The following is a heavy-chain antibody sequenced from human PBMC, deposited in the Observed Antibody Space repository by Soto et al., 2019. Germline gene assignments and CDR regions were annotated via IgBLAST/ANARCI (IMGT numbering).Heavy chain of an antibody. D-gene: IGHD3-10*01. Sequence: GSLRLSCTASGFTFVDYAIICCRHSPFKGLEWVGFIRSKAYGGTTEYAASVKGRFTISRDDSKSIAYLQMNSLKTEDTAVYYCTSPSYYGSGTTGGVWGQGTTVTVSS. CDR1: GFTFVDYA. CDR3: TSPSYYGSGTTGGV. V-gene: IGHV3-49*03. CDR2: IRSKAYGGTT. J-gene: IGHJ6*02.